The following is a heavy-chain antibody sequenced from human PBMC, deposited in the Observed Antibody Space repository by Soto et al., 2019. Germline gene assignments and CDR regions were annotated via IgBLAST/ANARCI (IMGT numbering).Heavy chain of an antibody. J-gene: IGHJ4*02. CDR2: INACNGNT. Sequence: QVQLVQSGAEEKKPGASVKVSCKASGYTFTSYAMHWVRQAPGQRLEWMGWINACNGNTKYSQKFQGRVTITRDTSASTAYMELSSLRSEDTAVYYCARGDLLLADYWGQGTLVTVSS. CDR1: GYTFTSYA. CDR3: ARGDLLLADY. D-gene: IGHD1-26*01. V-gene: IGHV1-3*05.